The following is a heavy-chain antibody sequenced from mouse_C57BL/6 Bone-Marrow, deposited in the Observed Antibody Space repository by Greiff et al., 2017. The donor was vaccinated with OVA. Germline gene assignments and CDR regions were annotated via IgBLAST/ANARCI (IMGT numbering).Heavy chain of an antibody. V-gene: IGHV1-59*01. D-gene: IGHD2-5*01. CDR3: ARGDSIYPYYYAMDY. CDR1: GYTFTSYW. J-gene: IGHJ4*01. Sequence: VQLQQPGAELVRPGTSVKLSCKASGYTFTSYWMHWVKQRPGQGLEWIGVIDPSDSYTNYNQKFKGKATLTVDTSSSTAYMQLGSLTSEDSAVYYCARGDSIYPYYYAMDYWGQGTSVTVSS. CDR2: IDPSDSYT.